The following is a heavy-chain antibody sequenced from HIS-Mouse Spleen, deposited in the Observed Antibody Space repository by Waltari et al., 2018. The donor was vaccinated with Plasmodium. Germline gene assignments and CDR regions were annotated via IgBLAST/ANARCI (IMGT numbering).Heavy chain of an antibody. CDR2: IKSKTDGGTT. CDR1: GFTFRNAG. V-gene: IGHV3-15*01. CDR3: TTGLGAFDI. Sequence: EVQLVESGGGLVKPAGSLRLSCAASGFTFRNAGLSWVRQASGKGLEWVGRIKSKTDGGTTDYAAPVKGRFTISRDDSKNTLYLQMNSLKTEDTAVYYCTTGLGAFDIWGQGTMVTVSS. J-gene: IGHJ3*02.